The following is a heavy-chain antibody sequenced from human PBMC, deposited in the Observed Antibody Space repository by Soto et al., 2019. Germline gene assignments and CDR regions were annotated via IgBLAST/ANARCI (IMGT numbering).Heavy chain of an antibody. Sequence: EVQLLESGGGLVQAGGSLRVSCAASGFTFNSYTMIWVHQAPGKGLEWVSGISGSGSRTHYADSVKGRFTISRDNSKNTLYLQMNSLRAEDTAVYFCANALTTSLYYYYGMDVWGQGTTVAVS. CDR1: GFTFNSYT. J-gene: IGHJ6*02. V-gene: IGHV3-23*01. D-gene: IGHD4-17*01. CDR2: ISGSGSRT. CDR3: ANALTTSLYYYYGMDV.